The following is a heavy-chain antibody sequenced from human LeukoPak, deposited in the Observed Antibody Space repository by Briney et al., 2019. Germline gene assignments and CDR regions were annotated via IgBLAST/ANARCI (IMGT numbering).Heavy chain of an antibody. CDR1: GFTISSHW. CDR2: INSDGSSI. D-gene: IGHD5-18*01. CDR3: TSDTVDTAVGIDY. Sequence: PGGSLRLSCAASGFTISSHWTHWVRQVPGKGLVWVSRINSDGSSISYADSVKGRFTTSRDNAKNTLYLQMNSLRVEDTAVYHCTSDTVDTAVGIDYWGQGTLVTVSS. V-gene: IGHV3-74*01. J-gene: IGHJ4*02.